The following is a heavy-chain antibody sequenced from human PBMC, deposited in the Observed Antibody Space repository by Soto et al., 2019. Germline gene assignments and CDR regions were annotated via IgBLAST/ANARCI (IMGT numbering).Heavy chain of an antibody. CDR2: IYHSGST. V-gene: IGHV4-30-2*01. J-gene: IGHJ4*02. D-gene: IGHD5-18*01. Sequence: SETLSLTCAVSGGSISSGGYSWSWIRQPPGKGLEWIGYIYHSGSTYYNPSLKSRVTISVDRSKNQFSLKLSSVTAADTAVYYCARAGRHSYGCDYWGQGTLVTVSS. CDR3: ARAGRHSYGCDY. CDR1: GGSISSGGYS.